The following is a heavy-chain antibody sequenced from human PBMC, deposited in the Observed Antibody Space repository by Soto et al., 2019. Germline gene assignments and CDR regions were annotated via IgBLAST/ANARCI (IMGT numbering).Heavy chain of an antibody. CDR3: ARFRLITDFYGMDV. D-gene: IGHD3-16*01. CDR2: IDPTDSYT. J-gene: IGHJ6*02. Sequence: GESLKISCNTSGYSFTTYWISWVRQMPGKGLEWMGRIDPTDSYTNYNPSFQGHVTISADKSISTAYLHWSSLQASDTAIYYCARFRLITDFYGMDVWGQGTAVTVSS. V-gene: IGHV5-10-1*01. CDR1: GYSFTTYW.